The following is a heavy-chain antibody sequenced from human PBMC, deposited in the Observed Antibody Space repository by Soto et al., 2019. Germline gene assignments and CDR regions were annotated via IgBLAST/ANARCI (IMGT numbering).Heavy chain of an antibody. CDR3: ARDYYDSSGYAAFFDY. CDR2: ISGSSTYI. J-gene: IGHJ4*02. Sequence: EVQLVESGGGLVKPGGSLRLSCAASGFTFSSCSMNWVRQAPGKGLEWVSYISGSSTYIDYADSVKGRFTISRDNAKNSLYLQMNSLRADDTAVYYCARDYYDSSGYAAFFDYWGQGTLVTVSS. V-gene: IGHV3-21*01. CDR1: GFTFSSCS. D-gene: IGHD3-22*01.